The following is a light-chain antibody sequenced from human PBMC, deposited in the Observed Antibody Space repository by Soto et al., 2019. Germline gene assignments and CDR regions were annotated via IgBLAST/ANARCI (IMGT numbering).Light chain of an antibody. V-gene: IGKV1-5*03. CDR1: QTISSW. Sequence: DIQMDQSPSTLSGSVGDRVAITCRASQTISSWLAWYQQKPGKAPKLLIYKASTLKSGVRSRLSGSGSGTEFTLTISSLQPDDFATYYCQRYNSYSEAFGQGTKVDIK. J-gene: IGKJ1*01. CDR2: KAS. CDR3: QRYNSYSEA.